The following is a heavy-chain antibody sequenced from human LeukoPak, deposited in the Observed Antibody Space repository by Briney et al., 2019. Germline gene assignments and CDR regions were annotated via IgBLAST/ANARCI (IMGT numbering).Heavy chain of an antibody. Sequence: SETLSLTCTVSGGSFSSGGYYWIWIRQHPGKGLEWIGYIYQSGSTYYNPSLKSRVTISVDTSKSQFSLKLTSVTAADTAVYYCARGNGYNYYWGQGTLVTVSS. CDR3: ARGNGYNYY. CDR1: GGSFSSGGYY. V-gene: IGHV4-31*03. CDR2: IYQSGST. D-gene: IGHD5-24*01. J-gene: IGHJ4*02.